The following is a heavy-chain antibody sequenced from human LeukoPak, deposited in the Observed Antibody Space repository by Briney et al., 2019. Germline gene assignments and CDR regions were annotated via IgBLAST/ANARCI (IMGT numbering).Heavy chain of an antibody. CDR3: ARVGDFWSGSLYAFDI. CDR1: GFTFSSYG. D-gene: IGHD3-3*01. CDR2: IWYDGSNK. J-gene: IGHJ3*02. V-gene: IGHV3-30*02. Sequence: GGSLRLSCAASGFTFSSYGMHWVRQAPGKGLEWVAFIWYDGSNKYYADSVKGRFTISRDNSKNTLYLQMNSLRAEDTAVYYCARVGDFWSGSLYAFDIWGQGTMVTVSS.